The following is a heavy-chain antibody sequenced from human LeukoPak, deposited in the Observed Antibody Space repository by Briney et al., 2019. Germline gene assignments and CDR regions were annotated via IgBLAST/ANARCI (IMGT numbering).Heavy chain of an antibody. J-gene: IGHJ4*02. V-gene: IGHV3-53*01. CDR3: ASGSLVGYFDY. CDR2: IYSGGST. D-gene: IGHD3-10*01. CDR1: GFTFSNYG. Sequence: GSLRLSCAASGFTFSNYGMSWVRQAPGKGLEWVSVIYSGGSTYYADSVKGRFAISRDNSKNTLYLQMNSLRAEDTAVYYCASGSLVGYFDYWGQGTLVTVSS.